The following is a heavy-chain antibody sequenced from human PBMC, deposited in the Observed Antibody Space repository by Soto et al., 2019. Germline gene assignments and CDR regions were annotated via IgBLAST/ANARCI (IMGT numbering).Heavy chain of an antibody. Sequence: QALSLPSAITGDSVSSNSAGCSWVRHSPSRGLEWLGRTYYRSKWYYEYAVSVRSRITINPDTSKNQYSLQLNSVTPEDTAVYFCARGEQYSGRIFDYWGQGTLVTVSS. CDR2: TYYRSKWYY. V-gene: IGHV6-1*01. D-gene: IGHD1-26*01. CDR1: GDSVSSNSAG. CDR3: ARGEQYSGRIFDY. J-gene: IGHJ4*01.